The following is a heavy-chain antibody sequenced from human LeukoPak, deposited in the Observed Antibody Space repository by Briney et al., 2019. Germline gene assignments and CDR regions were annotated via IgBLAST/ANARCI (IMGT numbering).Heavy chain of an antibody. CDR3: TSPTAMVVD. Sequence: GGSLRLSCAASGFTFSGSAMHWVRQASGKGLEWVGRIRSKANSYATAYAASVKGRFTISRDDSKNTAYLQMNSLKTEDTAVYYCTSPTAMVVDWGQGTLVTVSS. CDR1: GFTFSGSA. J-gene: IGHJ4*02. CDR2: IRSKANSYAT. D-gene: IGHD5-18*01. V-gene: IGHV3-73*01.